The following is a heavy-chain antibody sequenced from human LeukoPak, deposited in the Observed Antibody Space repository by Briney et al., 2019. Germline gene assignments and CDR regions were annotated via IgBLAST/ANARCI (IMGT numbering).Heavy chain of an antibody. CDR1: GFTFNSNA. CDR2: ISGSSSYI. V-gene: IGHV3-21*01. Sequence: PGGSLRLSCAASGFTFNSNAMSWVRQAPGKGLEWVSAISGSSSYIYYADSVKGRFTISRDNAKNSLYLQMNSLRAEDTAVYYCARDWDYWGQGTLVTVSS. J-gene: IGHJ4*02. CDR3: ARDWDY.